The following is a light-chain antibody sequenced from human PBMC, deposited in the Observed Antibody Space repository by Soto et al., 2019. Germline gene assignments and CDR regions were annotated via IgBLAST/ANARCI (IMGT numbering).Light chain of an antibody. V-gene: IGKV1-39*01. CDR3: QQTYSTPPLT. CDR1: QSITTY. Sequence: DIQMTQSPSSLSASVGDRVTITCRASQSITTYLNWYKQKPGTAPKLLIYAASSLESGVPSRFSGSGSGTDFTLTISSLQPEDFATYFCQQTYSTPPLTFGGGTKVEIK. J-gene: IGKJ4*01. CDR2: AAS.